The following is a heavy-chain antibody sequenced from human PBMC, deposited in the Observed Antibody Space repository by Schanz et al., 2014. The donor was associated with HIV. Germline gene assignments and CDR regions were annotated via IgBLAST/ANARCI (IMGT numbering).Heavy chain of an antibody. Sequence: QVQLVESGGGVVQPGRPLRLSCAASGFTFRTHGMHWVRQAPGKGLEWVGVIWYDGTNKYYADSVKGRFTISRVNSKNTLYLQMNSLRAEDTAIYYCAKTSITLGMDVWGQGTTVTVSS. CDR3: AKTSITLGMDV. D-gene: IGHD1-20*01. V-gene: IGHV3-33*03. CDR2: IWYDGTNK. J-gene: IGHJ6*02. CDR1: GFTFRTHG.